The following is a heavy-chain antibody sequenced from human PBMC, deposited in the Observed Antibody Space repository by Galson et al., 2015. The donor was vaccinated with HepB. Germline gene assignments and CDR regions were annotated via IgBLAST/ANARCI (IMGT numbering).Heavy chain of an antibody. CDR1: GFNFSNYG. Sequence: LRLSCAASGFNFSNYGMHWVRQAPGKGLEWVALISYDGANEYYVDSVQGRFTISRDNSKNTLHLQMNSLRGEDTAVYYCAKTSHMTFITVFGDHLDYWGQGTPVTVSS. CDR3: AKTSHMTFITVFGDHLDY. V-gene: IGHV3-30*18. D-gene: IGHD3-3*01. J-gene: IGHJ4*02. CDR2: ISYDGANE.